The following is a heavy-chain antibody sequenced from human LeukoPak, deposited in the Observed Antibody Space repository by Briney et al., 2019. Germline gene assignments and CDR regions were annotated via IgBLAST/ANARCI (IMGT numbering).Heavy chain of an antibody. D-gene: IGHD1-1*01. CDR3: ARERDDPYYFDY. CDR2: IKQDGSEK. Sequence: PGGSLRLSCAASGFTFSSYRMSWVRQAPGKGLEWVANIKQDGSEKYYVDSVKGRFTISRDNAKNSLYLQMNSLRAEDTAVYYCARERDDPYYFDYWGQGTLVTVST. J-gene: IGHJ4*02. CDR1: GFTFSSYR. V-gene: IGHV3-7*01.